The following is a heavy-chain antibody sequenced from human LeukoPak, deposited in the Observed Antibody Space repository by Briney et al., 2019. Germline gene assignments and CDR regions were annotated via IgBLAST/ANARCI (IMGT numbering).Heavy chain of an antibody. CDR1: GFTFSNYA. CDR2: ISGSGGRT. D-gene: IGHD4-17*01. J-gene: IGHJ4*02. V-gene: IGHV3-23*01. Sequence: GGSLRLSCAASGFTFSNYAMSWVRQAPGKGLEWVSAISGSGGRTYYADPVKGRFTISRDNSKNTLSLQMNSLRAEDTAVYYCAKKITYDYGDPHFDYWGQGTLVTVSS. CDR3: AKKITYDYGDPHFDY.